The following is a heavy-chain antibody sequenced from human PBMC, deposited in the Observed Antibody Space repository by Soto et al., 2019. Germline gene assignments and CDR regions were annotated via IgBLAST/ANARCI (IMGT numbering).Heavy chain of an antibody. CDR2: ISYHGSDK. D-gene: IGHD4-17*01. CDR1: GFTFSNYG. CDR3: AKDHLTTTVTTVGY. V-gene: IGHV3-30*18. Sequence: QVQLVESGGGVVQPGRSLRLSWAASGFTFSNYGMHWVRQAPGKGLEWVAVISYHGSDKYYADSVKGRFTISRDNSKNTLYLQMDSLRAEDTAVYYCAKDHLTTTVTTVGYWGQGTLVNVSS. J-gene: IGHJ4*02.